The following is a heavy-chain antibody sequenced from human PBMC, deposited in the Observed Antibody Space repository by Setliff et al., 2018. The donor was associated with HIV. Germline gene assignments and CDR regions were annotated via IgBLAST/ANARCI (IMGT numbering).Heavy chain of an antibody. V-gene: IGHV3-7*01. CDR2: IKHDGSEK. J-gene: IGHJ4*01. Sequence: TGGSLRLSCAASGFTFSYFWMSWVRQTPGKGLEWVANIKHDGSEKYYVDSVKGRFTISRDNAKNSLYLQMNSLRVEDTAVFYCARDRGGSDYFDYWGHGTLVTSPQ. CDR3: ARDRGGSDYFDY. D-gene: IGHD3-10*01. CDR1: GFTFSYFW.